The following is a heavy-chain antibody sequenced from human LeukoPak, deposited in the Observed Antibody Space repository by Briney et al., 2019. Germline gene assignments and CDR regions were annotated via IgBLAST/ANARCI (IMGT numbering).Heavy chain of an antibody. V-gene: IGHV3-43*02. CDR1: GFTFDDYA. CDR3: AKGNDYYGSGSYMDV. Sequence: GGSLRLSCAVSGFTFDDYAMHWVRQAPGKGLEWVSLISGDGNNRYYAGSVKGRFTISRDNSKNSLYLQMNSLRTEDTALYYCAKGNDYYGSGSYMDVWGKGTTVTVSS. D-gene: IGHD3-10*01. J-gene: IGHJ6*03. CDR2: ISGDGNNR.